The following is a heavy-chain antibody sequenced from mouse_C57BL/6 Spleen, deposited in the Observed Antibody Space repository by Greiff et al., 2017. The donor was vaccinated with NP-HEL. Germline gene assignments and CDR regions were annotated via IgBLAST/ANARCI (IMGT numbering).Heavy chain of an antibody. CDR1: GYSFTDYN. Sequence: VQLKESGPELVKPGASVKISCKASGYSFTDYNMNWVKQSNGKSLEWIGVINPNYGTTSYNQKFKGKATLTVDQSSSTAYMQLNSLTSEDSAVYYCARPDYYGSSYAWCAYWGQGTLVTVSA. CDR3: ARPDYYGSSYAWCAY. V-gene: IGHV1-39*01. CDR2: INPNYGTT. D-gene: IGHD1-1*01. J-gene: IGHJ3*01.